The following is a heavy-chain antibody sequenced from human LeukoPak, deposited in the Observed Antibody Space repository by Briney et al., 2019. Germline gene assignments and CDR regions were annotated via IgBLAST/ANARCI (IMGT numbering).Heavy chain of an antibody. D-gene: IGHD3-22*01. CDR2: IYYSGST. J-gene: IGHJ5*02. Sequence: SETLSLTCTVSGGSISSHYWSWIRQPPGKGLEWIGYIYYSGSTNYNPSLKSRVTISVDTSKNQFSLKLSSETAADTAVYYCAMGEFYDSSGYYLWGQGTLVTVSS. CDR3: AMGEFYDSSGYYL. V-gene: IGHV4-59*11. CDR1: GGSISSHY.